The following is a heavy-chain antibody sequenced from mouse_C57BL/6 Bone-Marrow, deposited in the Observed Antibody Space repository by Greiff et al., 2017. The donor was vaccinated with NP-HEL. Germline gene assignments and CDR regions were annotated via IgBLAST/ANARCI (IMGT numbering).Heavy chain of an antibody. CDR1: GFTFSDYY. J-gene: IGHJ2*01. CDR3: ARGRYYYGSSSYYFDY. Sequence: EVKLMESEGGLVQPGSSMKLSCTASGFTFSDYYMAWVRQVPEKGLEWVANINYDGSSTYYLDSLKSRFIISRDNAKNILYLQMSSLKSEDTATYYCARGRYYYGSSSYYFDYWGQGTTLTVSS. CDR2: INYDGSST. D-gene: IGHD1-1*01. V-gene: IGHV5-16*01.